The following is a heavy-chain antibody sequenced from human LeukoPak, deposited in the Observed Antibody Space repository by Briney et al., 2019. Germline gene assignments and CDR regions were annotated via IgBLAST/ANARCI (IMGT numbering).Heavy chain of an antibody. D-gene: IGHD3-10*01. J-gene: IGHJ6*02. CDR2: IYYSGST. Sequence: SETLSLTCTVSGGSISSGDYYWSWIRQPPGKGLEWIGYIYYSGSTYYNPSLKGRVTISVDTSKNQFSLKLSSVTAADTAVYYCAVGGLWFGEFPRYYYYYGMDVWGQGTTVTVSS. CDR1: GGSISSGDYY. V-gene: IGHV4-30-4*01. CDR3: AVGGLWFGEFPRYYYYYGMDV.